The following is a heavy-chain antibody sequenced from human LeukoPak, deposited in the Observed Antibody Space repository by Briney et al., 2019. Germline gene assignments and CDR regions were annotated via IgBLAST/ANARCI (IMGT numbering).Heavy chain of an antibody. CDR3: ATDLRGDSWGDYFDY. Sequence: APVKVSCKISGYTLTELSMHWVRQAPGKGLEWMGGFDPEDGETIYAQKFQGRVTMTEDTSTDTAYMELSSLRSEDTAVYYCATDLRGDSWGDYFDYWGQGTLVTVSS. CDR2: FDPEDGET. V-gene: IGHV1-24*01. J-gene: IGHJ4*02. CDR1: GYTLTELS. D-gene: IGHD2-21*02.